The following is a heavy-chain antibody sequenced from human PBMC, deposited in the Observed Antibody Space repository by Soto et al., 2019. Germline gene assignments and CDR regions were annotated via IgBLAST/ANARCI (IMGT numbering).Heavy chain of an antibody. D-gene: IGHD2-15*01. CDR2: INHSGST. J-gene: IGHJ6*02. CDR3: ARGPSPLYCSGGSCYFYYYYYGMDV. CDR1: GGSFSGYY. Sequence: SETLSLTCAVYGGSFSGYYWSWIRQPPGKGLEWIGEINHSGSTNYNPSLKSRVTISVDTSKNQFSLKLSSVTAADTAVYYCARGPSPLYCSGGSCYFYYYYYGMDVWGQGTTVT. V-gene: IGHV4-34*01.